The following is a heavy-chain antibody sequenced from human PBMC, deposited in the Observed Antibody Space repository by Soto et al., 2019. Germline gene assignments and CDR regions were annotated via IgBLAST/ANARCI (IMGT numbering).Heavy chain of an antibody. CDR2: IYHSGST. Sequence: QLQLQESGSELVKPSQTLSLTCAVSGGSISSGGYSWTWIRQPPGKGLEWIGYIYHSGSTYYNPSLKSRVTISVDRSKHQFSLKLNSVTAADTAVYYCARVPDVWGQGTTVTVSS. V-gene: IGHV4-30-2*01. CDR1: GGSISSGGYS. CDR3: ARVPDV. J-gene: IGHJ6*02.